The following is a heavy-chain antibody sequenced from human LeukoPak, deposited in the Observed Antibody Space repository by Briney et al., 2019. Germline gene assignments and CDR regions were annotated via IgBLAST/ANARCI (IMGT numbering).Heavy chain of an antibody. D-gene: IGHD2-2*01. Sequence: SEALSLTCTVSGSSISSYYWSWIRQPPGKGLEWIGYIYYSGSTNYNPSLKSRVTISVDTSKNQFSLKLSSVTAADTAVYYCARAENIVVVPAAWGFLFNPWGQGTLVTVSS. CDR3: ARAENIVVVPAAWGFLFNP. CDR1: GSSISSYY. CDR2: IYYSGST. J-gene: IGHJ5*02. V-gene: IGHV4-59*01.